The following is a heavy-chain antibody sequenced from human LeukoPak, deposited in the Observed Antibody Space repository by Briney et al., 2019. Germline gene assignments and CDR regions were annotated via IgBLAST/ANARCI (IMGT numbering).Heavy chain of an antibody. D-gene: IGHD5-12*01. V-gene: IGHV1-2*02. CDR3: ANWAATIRNFNY. CDR2: INPNSGGT. J-gene: IGHJ4*02. Sequence: ASVKVSCKASGYTFTGYYMHWVRQAPGQGLEWMGWINPNSGGTNYAQKFQGGVTMTTDTSITTAYMELTRLRSDDTAVYYCANWAATIRNFNYWGQGTLVTVSS. CDR1: GYTFTGYY.